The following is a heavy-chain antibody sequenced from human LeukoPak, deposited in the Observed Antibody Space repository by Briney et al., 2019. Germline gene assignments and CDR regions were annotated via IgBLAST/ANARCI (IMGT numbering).Heavy chain of an antibody. CDR3: AYLGAYTRFDY. Sequence: SETLSLTCSVSGDSISSFSYYWTWIRQPPGKGLEYIGSIYYSGTAYYSPSLRSRVVMSADTSKNLFSLRLSSLTAADTAVYYCAYLGAYTRFDYWGHGIPVTVSS. D-gene: IGHD2-2*02. J-gene: IGHJ4*01. CDR2: IYYSGTA. V-gene: IGHV4-39*01. CDR1: GDSISSFSYY.